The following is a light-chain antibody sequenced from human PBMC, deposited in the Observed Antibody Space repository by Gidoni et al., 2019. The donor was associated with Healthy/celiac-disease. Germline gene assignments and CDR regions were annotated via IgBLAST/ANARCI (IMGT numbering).Light chain of an antibody. J-gene: IGLJ1*01. CDR1: ALPKQY. CDR3: QSADSSGTYV. V-gene: IGLV3-25*03. Sequence: SYELTQPPSVSVSPGTTARITCSGDALPKQYAYWYQQKPGQAPVLVIYKDSERPSGIPERFSGSSSGTTVTLTISGVQAEDEADYYCQSADSSGTYVFGTGTKVTVL. CDR2: KDS.